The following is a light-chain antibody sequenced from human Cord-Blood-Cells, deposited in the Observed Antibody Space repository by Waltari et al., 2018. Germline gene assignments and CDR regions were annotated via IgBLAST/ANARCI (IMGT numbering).Light chain of an antibody. CDR2: DAS. Sequence: EIVLTQSPVTLSLSPGARATLSCRASQNVSSYLAWYPQKPGQAPRLLIYDASNRATGIPARFSGSGSGTDFTLTISSLEPEDFAVYYCQQRSNWLTFGGGTKVEIK. CDR3: QQRSNWLT. CDR1: QNVSSY. V-gene: IGKV3-11*01. J-gene: IGKJ4*01.